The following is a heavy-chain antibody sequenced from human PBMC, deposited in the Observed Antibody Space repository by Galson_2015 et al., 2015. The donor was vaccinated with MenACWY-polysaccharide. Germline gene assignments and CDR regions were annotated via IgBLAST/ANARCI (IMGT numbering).Heavy chain of an antibody. CDR1: GFTFSSYA. CDR3: VRDAPGSTYGYGDC. J-gene: IGHJ4*02. D-gene: IGHD5-18*01. Sequence: SLRLSCAASGFTFSSYALNWVRQAPGKGLEWVSSISSRGSYIYYADSVKGRFTISRDNAQNSLFLLMTSLTAEDTAVYYCVRDAPGSTYGYGDCWGQGTLVTVSS. CDR2: ISSRGSYI. V-gene: IGHV3-21*01.